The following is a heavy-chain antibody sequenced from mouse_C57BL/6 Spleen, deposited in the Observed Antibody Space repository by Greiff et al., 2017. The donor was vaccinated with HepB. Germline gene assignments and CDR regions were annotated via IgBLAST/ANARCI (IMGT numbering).Heavy chain of an antibody. J-gene: IGHJ2*01. D-gene: IGHD1-1*01. Sequence: VHLVESGAELVRPGASVKLSCKASGYTFTDYYINWVKQRPGQGLEWIARIYPGSGNTYYNEKFKGKATLTAEKSSSTAYMQLSSLTSEDSAVYFCAREDYGSSYPLDYWGQGTTLTVSS. CDR3: AREDYGSSYPLDY. V-gene: IGHV1-76*01. CDR2: IYPGSGNT. CDR1: GYTFTDYY.